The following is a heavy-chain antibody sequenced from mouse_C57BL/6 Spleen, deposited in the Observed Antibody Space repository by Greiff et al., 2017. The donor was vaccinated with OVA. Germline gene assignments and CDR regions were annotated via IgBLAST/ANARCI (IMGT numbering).Heavy chain of an antibody. CDR3: ARRDIVATYYFDY. D-gene: IGHD1-1*01. Sequence: EVMLVESGGDLVKPGGSLKLSCAASGFTFSSYGMSWVRQTPDKRLEWVATISSGGSYPYYPGSVKGRFTIYRDNGKNTLYLKISSLKAEETARYDCARRDIVATYYFDYWGQGTTLTGSS. J-gene: IGHJ2*01. CDR2: ISSGGSYP. CDR1: GFTFSSYG. V-gene: IGHV5-6*02.